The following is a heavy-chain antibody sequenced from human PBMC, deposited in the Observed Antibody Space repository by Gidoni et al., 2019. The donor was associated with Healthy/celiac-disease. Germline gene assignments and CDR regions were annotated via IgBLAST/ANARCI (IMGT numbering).Heavy chain of an antibody. J-gene: IGHJ6*02. CDR3: AKDSRDPGGAYYYDRGGMDV. CDR1: GFTLEDYA. CDR2: ISWNSGSI. Sequence: EVQLVESGGGLVQPGRSLRPSCAASGFTLEDYAMPWVRQAPGKGLEWVSGISWNSGSIGYADSVKGRFTISRDNAKNSLYLQMNSLRAEDTALYYCAKDSRDPGGAYYYDRGGMDVWGQGTTVTVSS. D-gene: IGHD3-22*01. V-gene: IGHV3-9*01.